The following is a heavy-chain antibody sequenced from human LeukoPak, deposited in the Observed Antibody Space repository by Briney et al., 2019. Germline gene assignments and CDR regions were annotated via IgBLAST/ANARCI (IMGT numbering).Heavy chain of an antibody. CDR1: GYSISSGYY. Sequence: PSETLSLTCAVSGYSISSGYYWGWIRQPPGKGLEWIGSIYHSGSTYYNPSLESRVTISVDTSKNQFSLKLSSVTAADTAVYYCARRETTDFWSGYAYYYYMDVWGKGTTVTVSS. J-gene: IGHJ6*03. CDR3: ARRETTDFWSGYAYYYYMDV. V-gene: IGHV4-38-2*01. D-gene: IGHD3-3*01. CDR2: IYHSGST.